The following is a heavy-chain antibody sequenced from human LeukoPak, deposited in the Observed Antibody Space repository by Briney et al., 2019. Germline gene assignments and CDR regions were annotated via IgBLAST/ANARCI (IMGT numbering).Heavy chain of an antibody. J-gene: IGHJ3*02. D-gene: IGHD3-22*01. CDR1: GGSISSYY. CDR2: IYTSGST. Sequence: KTSETLSLTCTVSGGSISSYYWSWIRQPAGKGLEWIGRIYTSGSTNYNPSLKSRVTMSVDTSKNQFSLKLSSVTAADTAVYYCAGSSRDSSGYYHVDAFDIWGQGTMVTVSS. CDR3: AGSSRDSSGYYHVDAFDI. V-gene: IGHV4-4*07.